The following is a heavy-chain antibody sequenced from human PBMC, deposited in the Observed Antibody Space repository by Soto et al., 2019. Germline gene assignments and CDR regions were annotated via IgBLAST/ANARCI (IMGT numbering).Heavy chain of an antibody. D-gene: IGHD6-13*01. CDR1: GGSISNYY. J-gene: IGHJ5*02. V-gene: IGHV4-59*01. CDR2: IYYSGST. Sequence: SETLSLTCTVSGGSISNYYWSWIRQPPGKGLEWIGYIYYSGSTNYNPSLKSRVTISVDTSKNQFSLKLSSVTAADTAVYYCARDQGSSWYGRWFDPWGQGTLVTVSS. CDR3: ARDQGSSWYGRWFDP.